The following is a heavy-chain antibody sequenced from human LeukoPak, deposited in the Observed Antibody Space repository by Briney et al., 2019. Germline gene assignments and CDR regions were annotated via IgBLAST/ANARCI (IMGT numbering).Heavy chain of an antibody. CDR2: INPNSGGT. D-gene: IGHD2-15*01. CDR1: GYTFTSYY. J-gene: IGHJ5*02. V-gene: IGHV1-2*02. CDR3: ARVPRSGDRFDP. Sequence: GASVKVSCKASGYTFTSYYMHWVRQAPGQGLEWMGWINPNSGGTNYAQKFQGRVTMTRSTSMSTAYMELSSLRSEDTAVYYCARVPRSGDRFDPWGQGTLVTVSS.